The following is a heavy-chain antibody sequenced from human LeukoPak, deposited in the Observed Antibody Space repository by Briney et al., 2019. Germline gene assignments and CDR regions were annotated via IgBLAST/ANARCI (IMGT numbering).Heavy chain of an antibody. CDR1: GFTFSSYD. CDR3: AKPRDYDFWSGYYKGGPDYYYYMDV. V-gene: IGHV3-30*02. D-gene: IGHD3-3*01. Sequence: GGSLRLSCAASGFTFSSYDMDWVRQAPGKGLEWVAFIRYDGSNKYYADSVKGRFTISRDNSKNTLYLQMNSLRAEDTAVYYCAKPRDYDFWSGYYKGGPDYYYYMDVWGKGTTVTVSS. CDR2: IRYDGSNK. J-gene: IGHJ6*03.